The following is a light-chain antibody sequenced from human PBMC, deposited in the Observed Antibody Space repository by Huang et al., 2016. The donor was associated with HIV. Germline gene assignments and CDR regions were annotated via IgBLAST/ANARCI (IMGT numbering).Light chain of an antibody. J-gene: IGKJ2*01. Sequence: DIVMTQTPLSLSVTPGQPASISCKSSQGLLYREKIYLYWYLQKPGQSPQLLIYELSNRFSGAPDRFSGSGSPTDFTLKISRVETEDVGVYYCMQGKQLPYTFGQGTRLEIK. V-gene: IGKV2-29*02. CDR1: QGLLYREKIY. CDR2: ELS. CDR3: MQGKQLPYT.